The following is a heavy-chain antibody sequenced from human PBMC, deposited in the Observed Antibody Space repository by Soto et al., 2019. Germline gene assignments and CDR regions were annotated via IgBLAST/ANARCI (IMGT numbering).Heavy chain of an antibody. CDR1: GGSISSYY. V-gene: IGHV4-59*12. J-gene: IGHJ3*02. Sequence: PSETLSLTCTVSGGSISSYYWSWIRQPPGKGLEWIGYIYYSGSTNYNPSLKSRVTISVDTSKNQFSLKLSSVTAADTAVYYCARGRRSSRDFDIWGQGTMVTVSS. CDR3: ARGRRSSRDFDI. CDR2: IYYSGST.